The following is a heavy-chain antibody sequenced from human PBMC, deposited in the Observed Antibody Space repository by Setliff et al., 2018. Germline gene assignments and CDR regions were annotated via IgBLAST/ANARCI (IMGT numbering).Heavy chain of an antibody. J-gene: IGHJ6*03. Sequence: SETLSLTCTASGGSVTSYYWSWIRQAAGKGLEWVGRISSNGRTNYNPSLEGRVSMSVDTSKNQISLHLTSMTTADTALYYCTRGRQNYYYMDVWGKGTTVTVSS. CDR1: GGSVTSYY. V-gene: IGHV4-4*07. CDR3: TRGRQNYYYMDV. CDR2: ISSNGRT.